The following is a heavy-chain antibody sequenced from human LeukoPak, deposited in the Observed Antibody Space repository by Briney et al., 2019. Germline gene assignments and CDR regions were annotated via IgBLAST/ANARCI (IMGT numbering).Heavy chain of an antibody. CDR2: IRGKAHRGRT. J-gene: IGHJ1*01. CDR1: GFSFGDYA. V-gene: IGHV3-49*04. D-gene: IGHD4-17*01. CDR3: TRGAVNDYGDGQYFQY. Sequence: GGSLRLSCAASGFSFGDYAMSWVRQAPGKGLEWVGFIRGKAHRGRTEYAESVQGRFTISRDDSSSIAYLQMNSLKIEDTAVYYCTRGAVNDYGDGQYFQYWGQGTLVTVSS.